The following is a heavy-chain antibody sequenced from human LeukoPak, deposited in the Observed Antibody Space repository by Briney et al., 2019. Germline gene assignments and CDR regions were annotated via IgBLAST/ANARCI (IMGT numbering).Heavy chain of an antibody. CDR2: ISSSSKTI. CDR1: GFTFSRYS. J-gene: IGHJ4*02. Sequence: PGGSLRLSCAASGFTFSRYSMNWVRQAPGKGLEWVSYISSSSKTIYYADSVKGRFTISRDNAKNSLYLQMNSLRGEDSAVYYCARDQGVFDYWGQGTLVTVSS. V-gene: IGHV3-48*01. CDR3: ARDQGVFDY.